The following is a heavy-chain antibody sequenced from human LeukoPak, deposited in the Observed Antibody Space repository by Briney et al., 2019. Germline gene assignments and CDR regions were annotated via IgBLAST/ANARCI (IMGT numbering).Heavy chain of an antibody. Sequence: PGGSLRLSCAASGFTFSSYAMSWVRQAPGKGLEWVSAISGSGGSTYYADSVKGRFTISRDNSKNTLYLQMNSLRAEDTAVYYCAKDEGDIVVVPAAMDYWGQGTLVTVSS. CDR2: ISGSGGST. D-gene: IGHD2-2*01. V-gene: IGHV3-23*01. J-gene: IGHJ4*02. CDR3: AKDEGDIVVVPAAMDY. CDR1: GFTFSSYA.